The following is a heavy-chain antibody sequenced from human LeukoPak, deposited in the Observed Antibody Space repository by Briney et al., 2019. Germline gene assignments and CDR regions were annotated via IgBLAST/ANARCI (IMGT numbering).Heavy chain of an antibody. D-gene: IGHD3-10*01. Sequence: PGGSLRLSCAVSGITLSNYGMSWVRQAPGKGLEWVAGLGGSGGTTNYADSVKGRFTISRDNRKNTLYLQMNSLRAEDTAVYYCARGDTYYYGSGSYRWFDPWGQGTLVTVSS. CDR2: LGGSGGTT. CDR1: GITLSNYG. V-gene: IGHV3-23*01. J-gene: IGHJ5*02. CDR3: ARGDTYYYGSGSYRWFDP.